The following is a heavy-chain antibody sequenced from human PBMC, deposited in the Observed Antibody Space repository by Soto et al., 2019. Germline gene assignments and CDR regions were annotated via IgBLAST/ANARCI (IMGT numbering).Heavy chain of an antibody. J-gene: IGHJ3*02. V-gene: IGHV1-69*01. CDR3: TGGDCSSSSCYGHDAFDI. Sequence: QVQLVQSGAEEKKPGSSVKVSCKASGGTFSSYGISWVRQAPGQGLEWMGGIIPIFGTANYAQKFQGRVTIASDESTHTDQMQLSRLRSEATAVYYCTGGDCSSSSCYGHDAFDIWGQGTMVTVSS. D-gene: IGHD2-2*01. CDR1: GGTFSSYG. CDR2: IIPIFGTA.